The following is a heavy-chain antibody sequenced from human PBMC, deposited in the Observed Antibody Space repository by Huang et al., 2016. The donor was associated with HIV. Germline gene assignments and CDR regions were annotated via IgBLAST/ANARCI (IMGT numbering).Heavy chain of an antibody. V-gene: IGHV1-69*01. Sequence: QVQLVQSGAEVKKPGSSVKVSCKASGGTFSSFAISWVRQAPGQGLEWMGGIIPIFGTANYAQKCQVRVTMTADESTSTAYMELSSLRSEDTAVYYCARVESRRYYDSSGYYYWGQGTLVTVSS. CDR2: IIPIFGTA. CDR1: GGTFSSFA. D-gene: IGHD3-22*01. J-gene: IGHJ4*02. CDR3: ARVESRRYYDSSGYYY.